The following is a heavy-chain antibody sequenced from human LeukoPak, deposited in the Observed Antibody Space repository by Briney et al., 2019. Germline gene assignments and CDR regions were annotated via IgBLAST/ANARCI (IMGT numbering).Heavy chain of an antibody. CDR3: AKAGLLWFGESWMDV. V-gene: IGHV3-7*01. D-gene: IGHD3-10*01. CDR1: GFIFNTYW. Sequence: GGSLRLSCAASGFIFNTYWMTWVRQAQGKGLGWVANIKEDGSESHYVDSVKGRFTISRDNAKNSLYLQMSSLRAEDTAVYFCAKAGLLWFGESWMDVWGQGTTVTVSS. J-gene: IGHJ6*02. CDR2: IKEDGSES.